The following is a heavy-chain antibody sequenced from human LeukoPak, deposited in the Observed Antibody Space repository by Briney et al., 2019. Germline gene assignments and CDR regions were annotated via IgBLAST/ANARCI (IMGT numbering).Heavy chain of an antibody. V-gene: IGHV1-18*01. Sequence: ASVKVSCKASAYTFTSYGISWVRQAPGQGLEWMGWISGYNGNTKYTQKFQGRVTMTTDASTSTAYMELRSLRSDDTAVYYCARDSRPPYRSYSSMWHIQGYFDYWGQGTLVTVSS. CDR3: ARDSRPPYRSYSSMWHIQGYFDY. J-gene: IGHJ4*02. CDR1: AYTFTSYG. D-gene: IGHD6-13*01. CDR2: ISGYNGNT.